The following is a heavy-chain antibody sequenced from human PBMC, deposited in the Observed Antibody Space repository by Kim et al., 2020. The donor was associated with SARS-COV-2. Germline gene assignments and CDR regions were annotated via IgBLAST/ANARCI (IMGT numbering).Heavy chain of an antibody. CDR3: ARESRDGYNNYYYYGMDV. CDR1: GGSISSYY. J-gene: IGHJ6*02. Sequence: SETLSLTCTVSGGSISSYYWSWIRQPPGKGLEWIGFIYYSGSTNYNPSLKSRVTISVDTSKNQFSLKLSSVTAADTAVYYCARESRDGYNNYYYYGMDVWGQGTKVTVS. D-gene: IGHD5-12*01. V-gene: IGHV4-59*01. CDR2: IYYSGST.